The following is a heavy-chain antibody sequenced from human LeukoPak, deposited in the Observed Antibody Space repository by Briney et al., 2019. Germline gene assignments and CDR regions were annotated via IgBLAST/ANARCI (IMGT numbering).Heavy chain of an antibody. D-gene: IGHD3-22*01. V-gene: IGHV1-46*01. CDR2: INPSGGST. CDR3: ARGVGYYDSSGQIYYFDY. CDR1: GYTFTSYY. Sequence: GASVKVSCKASGYTFTSYYIHWVRQAPGQGLEWMGLINPSGGSTNYAQKFQGRVTITRDTSASTAYMELSSLRSEDMAVYYCARGVGYYDSSGQIYYFDYWGQGTLVTVSS. J-gene: IGHJ4*02.